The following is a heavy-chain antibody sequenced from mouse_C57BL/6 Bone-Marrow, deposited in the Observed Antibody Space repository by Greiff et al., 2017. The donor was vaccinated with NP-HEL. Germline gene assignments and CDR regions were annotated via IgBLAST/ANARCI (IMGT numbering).Heavy chain of an antibody. D-gene: IGHD2-1*01. CDR2: INPSNGGT. V-gene: IGHV1-53*01. CDR3: AREEGIYYGNSWFAY. Sequence: VQLQQPGTELVKPGASVKLSCKASGYTFTSYWMHWVKQRPGQVLEWIGNINPSNGGTNYNEKFKSKATLTVDKSSSTAYMQLSSLTSEDSAVYYCAREEGIYYGNSWFAYWGQGTLVTVSA. CDR1: GYTFTSYW. J-gene: IGHJ3*01.